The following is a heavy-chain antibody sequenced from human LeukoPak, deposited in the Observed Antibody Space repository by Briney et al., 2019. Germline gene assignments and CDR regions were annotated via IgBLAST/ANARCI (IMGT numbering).Heavy chain of an antibody. D-gene: IGHD5-18*01. V-gene: IGHV4-61*05. J-gene: IGHJ6*02. CDR2: IYYSGST. Sequence: PSETLSLTCTVSGGSISSSSYYWGWIRQPPGKGLEWIGYIYYSGSTNYNPSLKSRVTISVDTSKNQFSLKLSSVTAADTAVYYCASYRGYEASYYGMDVWGQGTTVTVSS. CDR1: GGSISSSSYY. CDR3: ASYRGYEASYYGMDV.